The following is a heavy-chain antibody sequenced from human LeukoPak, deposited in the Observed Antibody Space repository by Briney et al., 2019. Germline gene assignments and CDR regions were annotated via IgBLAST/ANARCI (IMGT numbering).Heavy chain of an antibody. D-gene: IGHD6-13*01. J-gene: IGHJ3*02. V-gene: IGHV4-39*01. Sequence: SETLSLTCSVSGGSISNNSYSWGWIRQPPGKGLEWIGSIYYSGRTYYNPSLKSRVTTSVDTSKNHFSLKLSSMIAADTAFYYCARHVAAGPGADAFDIWGQGTIVTVSS. CDR1: GGSISNNSYS. CDR2: IYYSGRT. CDR3: ARHVAAGPGADAFDI.